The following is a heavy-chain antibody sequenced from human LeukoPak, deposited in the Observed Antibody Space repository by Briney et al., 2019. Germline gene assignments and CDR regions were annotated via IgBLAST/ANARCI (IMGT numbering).Heavy chain of an antibody. J-gene: IGHJ4*02. CDR3: ARGDSGSYQYYFDY. CDR1: GGSISSGSYY. CDR2: IYTSGST. Sequence: PSQTLSLTCTVSGGSISSGSYYWSWIRQPAGKGLEWLGRIYTSGSTNYNPSLKSRVTISVDTSKNQFSLKLSSVTAADTAVYYCARGDSGSYQYYFDYWGQGTLVTVSS. D-gene: IGHD1-26*01. V-gene: IGHV4-61*02.